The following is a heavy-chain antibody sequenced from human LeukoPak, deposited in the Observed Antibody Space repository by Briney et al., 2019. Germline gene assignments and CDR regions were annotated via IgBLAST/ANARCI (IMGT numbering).Heavy chain of an antibody. D-gene: IGHD4-17*01. Sequence: PSETLSLTCAVYGGSFSGYYWSWIRQPPGKGLEWIGEINHCGSTNYNPSLKSRVTISVDTSKNQFSLKLSSVTAADTAVYYCARAIRDDYGDYYFDYWGQGTLVTVSS. V-gene: IGHV4-34*01. CDR2: INHCGST. CDR3: ARAIRDDYGDYYFDY. J-gene: IGHJ4*02. CDR1: GGSFSGYY.